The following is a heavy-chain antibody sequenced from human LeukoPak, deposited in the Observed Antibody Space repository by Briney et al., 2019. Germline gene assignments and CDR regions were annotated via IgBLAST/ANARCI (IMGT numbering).Heavy chain of an antibody. CDR1: GFTFSTYV. CDR3: ASGPPFLKYFEY. Sequence: GGSLRLSCAASGFTFSTYVMNWFRQAPGEGLEWVSTISVGAEYIFYADSVKGRFTISRDDSNNALYLQMHSLRAEGTALYYCASGPPFLKYFEYWGQGTLVTVSS. J-gene: IGHJ4*02. CDR2: ISVGAEYI. V-gene: IGHV3-23*01. D-gene: IGHD3-3*01.